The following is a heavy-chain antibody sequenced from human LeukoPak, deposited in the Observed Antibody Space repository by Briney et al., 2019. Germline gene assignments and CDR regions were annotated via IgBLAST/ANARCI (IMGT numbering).Heavy chain of an antibody. J-gene: IGHJ4*02. CDR1: GFTFGSHA. V-gene: IGHV3-23*01. D-gene: IGHD5-18*01. Sequence: GGSLRLSCEASGFTFGSHAMYWVRQAPGKGLEWVAGIFGSGGSPHYADSVKGRFTISRDNPRNTVYLQINSLRDDDTAVYYCGKATVGYSSGQKPAWPVDFWGQGTLVTVSS. CDR3: GKATVGYSSGQKPAWPVDF. CDR2: IFGSGGSP.